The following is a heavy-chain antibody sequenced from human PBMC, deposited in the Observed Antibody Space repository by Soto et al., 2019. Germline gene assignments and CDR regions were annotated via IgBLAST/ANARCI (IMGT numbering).Heavy chain of an antibody. CDR2: IYPGDSDT. J-gene: IGHJ6*03. CDR3: ARHWQSGGWQESYYYYYYMDV. D-gene: IGHD2-15*01. Sequence: PGESLKISCKGSGYSFTSYWIGWVRQMPGKGLEWMGIIYPGDSDTRYSPSFQGQVTISADKSISTAYLQWSSLKASDTAMYYCARHWQSGGWQESYYYYYYMDVWGKGTTVTVSS. V-gene: IGHV5-51*01. CDR1: GYSFTSYW.